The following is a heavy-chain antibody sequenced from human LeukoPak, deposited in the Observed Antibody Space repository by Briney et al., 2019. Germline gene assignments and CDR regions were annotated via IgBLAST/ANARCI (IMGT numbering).Heavy chain of an antibody. CDR2: IYYSGST. Sequence: SETLSLACGVSGGSISSTNWWSWVRQPPGKGLEWIGSIYYSGSTYYNPSLKSRVTMSVDSSKNQFSLKLSSVTAADTAVYYCARHPVYDGSGYFKFYFDYWGQGTLVTVSS. V-gene: IGHV4-39*01. CDR3: ARHPVYDGSGYFKFYFDY. J-gene: IGHJ4*02. CDR1: GGSISSTNW. D-gene: IGHD3-22*01.